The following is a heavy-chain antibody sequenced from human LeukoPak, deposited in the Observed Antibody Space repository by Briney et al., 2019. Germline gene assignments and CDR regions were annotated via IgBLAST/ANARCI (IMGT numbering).Heavy chain of an antibody. Sequence: GGSLRLSCAASGFTFSSYAMSWVRQAPGKGLEWVSAISGSGGSTYYADSVKGRFTISRDNYKNTLYLQMNSLRAEDTAVYYCAKDYWFDFWSGYSPYDYWGQGTLVTVSS. CDR1: GFTFSSYA. CDR2: ISGSGGST. J-gene: IGHJ4*02. D-gene: IGHD3-3*01. CDR3: AKDYWFDFWSGYSPYDY. V-gene: IGHV3-23*01.